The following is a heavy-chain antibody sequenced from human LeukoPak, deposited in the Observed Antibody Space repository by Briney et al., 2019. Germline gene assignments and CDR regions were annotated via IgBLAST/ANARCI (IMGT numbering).Heavy chain of an antibody. V-gene: IGHV1-46*01. J-gene: IGHJ1*01. CDR1: GYTFTSYY. Sequence: ASVKVSCKASGYTFTSYYMHWVRQAPGQGLEWMGIINPSGGSTSYAQKFQGRVTMTRDMSTSTVYMELSSLRSEDTAVYYCARAGWLGYCSSTSCFEYFLHWGQGTLLTVSS. D-gene: IGHD2-2*01. CDR2: INPSGGST. CDR3: ARAGWLGYCSSTSCFEYFLH.